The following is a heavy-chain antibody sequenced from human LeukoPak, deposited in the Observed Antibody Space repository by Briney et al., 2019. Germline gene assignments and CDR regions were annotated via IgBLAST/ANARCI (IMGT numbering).Heavy chain of an antibody. CDR2: ISSSGSTI. V-gene: IGHV3-48*03. D-gene: IGHD3-16*01. CDR3: ARVGPYDWFDP. CDR1: GFTFSSYE. Sequence: PGGSQRLSCAASGFTFSSYEMNWVRQAPGKGLEWVSYISSSGSTIYYADSVKGRFTISRDNAKNSLYLQMNSLRAEDTAVYCCARVGPYDWFDPWGQGTLVTVSS. J-gene: IGHJ5*02.